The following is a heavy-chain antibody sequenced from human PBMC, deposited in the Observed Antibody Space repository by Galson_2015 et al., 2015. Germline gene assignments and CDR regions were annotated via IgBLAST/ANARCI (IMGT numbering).Heavy chain of an antibody. D-gene: IGHD6-19*01. J-gene: IGHJ5*02. Sequence: SLRLSCAASGFTFSSYAMHWVRQAPGKGLEWVAVISYDGSNKYYADSVKGRFTISRDNSKNTLYLQMNSLRAEDTAVYYCARDQGSGWYVLWFDPWGQGTLVTVSS. CDR2: ISYDGSNK. V-gene: IGHV3-30-3*01. CDR1: GFTFSSYA. CDR3: ARDQGSGWYVLWFDP.